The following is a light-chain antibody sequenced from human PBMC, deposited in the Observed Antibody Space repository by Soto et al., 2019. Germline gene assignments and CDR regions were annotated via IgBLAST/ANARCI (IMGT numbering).Light chain of an antibody. V-gene: IGKV3-20*01. CDR1: QSVSSY. J-gene: IGKJ1*01. CDR3: QQYGSSRT. Sequence: EIVMPQSPATLSVSPWERATLSCRASQSVSSYLAWYQQKPGQAPRLLIYDASNRATGIPARFSGSGSGTDFTLTISRLEPEDLAVYYCQQYGSSRTFGQGTKVDIK. CDR2: DAS.